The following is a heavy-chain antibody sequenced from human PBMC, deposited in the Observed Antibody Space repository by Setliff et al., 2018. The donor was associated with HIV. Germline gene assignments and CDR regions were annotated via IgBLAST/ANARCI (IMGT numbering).Heavy chain of an antibody. CDR3: ARGTDGDYYYYMDV. D-gene: IGHD3-10*01. Sequence: SVKASCKASGGRFSSYAMSWVRLAPGQGLEWMGGIIPMFGSANYAQKFQGRVTITADGSTRTVYMVLSSLRSEDTAVYYCARGTDGDYYYYMDVWGKGTTVTVSS. V-gene: IGHV1-69*13. CDR2: IIPMFGSA. CDR1: GGRFSSYA. J-gene: IGHJ6*03.